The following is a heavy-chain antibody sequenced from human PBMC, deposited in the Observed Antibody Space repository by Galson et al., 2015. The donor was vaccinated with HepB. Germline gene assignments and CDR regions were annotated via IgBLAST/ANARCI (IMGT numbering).Heavy chain of an antibody. Sequence: SLRLSCAASGFTFSSYGMHWVRQAPGKGLEWVAVISYDGSNKYYADSVKGRFTIPRDNSKNTLYLQMNSLRAEDTAVYYCAKDRGWYFDYWGQGTLVTVSS. CDR1: GFTFSSYG. V-gene: IGHV3-30*18. CDR2: ISYDGSNK. J-gene: IGHJ4*02. D-gene: IGHD6-19*01. CDR3: AKDRGWYFDY.